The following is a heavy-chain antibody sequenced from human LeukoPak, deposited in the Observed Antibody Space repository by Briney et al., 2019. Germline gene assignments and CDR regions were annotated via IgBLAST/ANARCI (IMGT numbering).Heavy chain of an antibody. V-gene: IGHV4-59*01. D-gene: IGHD4-17*01. Sequence: SETLSLTCTVSGGSIGDYYWSWIRQPPGKGLEWIGYLYYSRNTNYSPSLKSRVTISADTSKTQVYLKLRSVTAADTAVYYCTREPDTVTGGVWGQGTLVTVSS. CDR1: GGSIGDYY. CDR2: LYYSRNT. CDR3: TREPDTVTGGV. J-gene: IGHJ4*02.